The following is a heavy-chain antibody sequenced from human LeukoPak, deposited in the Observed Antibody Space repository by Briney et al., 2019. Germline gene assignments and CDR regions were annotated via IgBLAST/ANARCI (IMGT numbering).Heavy chain of an antibody. CDR2: ISSSSITI. CDR1: GFTFSAYS. J-gene: IGHJ4*02. CDR3: ARGYSYGRPHFDS. V-gene: IGHV3-48*01. D-gene: IGHD5-18*01. Sequence: SGGSLRLSCAASGFTFSAYSMNWVRQAPGKGLEWVSYISSSSITIDYADSVKGRFTISRDNAKNSLYLQMNSLRAEDTAVYYCARGYSYGRPHFDSWGQGTLVSVSS.